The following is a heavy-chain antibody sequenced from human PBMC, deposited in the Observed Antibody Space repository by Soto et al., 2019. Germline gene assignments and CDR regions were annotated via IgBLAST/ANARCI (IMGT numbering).Heavy chain of an antibody. Sequence: QVQLVQSGAEVKKPGASVKVSCKASGYTFTSYYMHWVRQAPGQGLEWMGMITPSGDSTSYAQMLQGRVTVTRDTSTITVYMELSSLRSEDTAVYYCARDWELGYWGQGTLVTVSS. D-gene: IGHD1-26*01. V-gene: IGHV1-46*01. CDR1: GYTFTSYY. CDR3: ARDWELGY. CDR2: ITPSGDST. J-gene: IGHJ4*02.